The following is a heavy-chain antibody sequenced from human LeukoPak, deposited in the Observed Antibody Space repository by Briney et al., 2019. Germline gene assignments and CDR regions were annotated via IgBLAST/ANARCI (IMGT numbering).Heavy chain of an antibody. CDR3: ARDWYYGSGSYYYSMPEFDP. V-gene: IGHV3-21*01. CDR2: ISSSSSYI. CDR1: GFTFSSYS. D-gene: IGHD3-10*01. Sequence: GGSLRLSCAASGFTFSSYSMNWVRQAPGKGLEWVSSISSSSSYIYYADSVKGRFTISRDNAKNSLYLQMNSLRAEDTAVYYCARDWYYGSGSYYYSMPEFDPWGQGTLVTVSS. J-gene: IGHJ5*02.